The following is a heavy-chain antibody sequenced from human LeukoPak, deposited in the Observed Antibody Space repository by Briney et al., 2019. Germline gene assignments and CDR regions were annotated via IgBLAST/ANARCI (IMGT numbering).Heavy chain of an antibody. CDR3: ARHVGISF. V-gene: IGHV3-7*01. CDR2: IREDGTEK. CDR1: GFTFSGAW. Sequence: GGSLRLSCTASGFTFSGAWMTWVRQAPGKGLEWVANIREDGTEKNYVDSVRGRFTISRDNAKNSLFLQMSNLRDDDTAIYYCARHVGISFWGQGTLVTVSS. J-gene: IGHJ4*02. D-gene: IGHD7-27*01.